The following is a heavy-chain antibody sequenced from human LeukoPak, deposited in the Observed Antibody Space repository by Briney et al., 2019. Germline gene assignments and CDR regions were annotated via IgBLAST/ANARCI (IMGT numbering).Heavy chain of an antibody. CDR1: GFIFTSHG. D-gene: IGHD3-10*01. J-gene: IGHJ4*02. Sequence: PGGSLRLSCAASGFIFTSHGMHWVRQATGKGLEWVAIIWYDGSKKYYADSVKGRSTISRDDSKNALYVQMNSLRVEDTAVYYWARAVQGVTLDCWGRGTLVAVPS. CDR3: ARAVQGVTLDC. V-gene: IGHV3-33*08. CDR2: IWYDGSKK.